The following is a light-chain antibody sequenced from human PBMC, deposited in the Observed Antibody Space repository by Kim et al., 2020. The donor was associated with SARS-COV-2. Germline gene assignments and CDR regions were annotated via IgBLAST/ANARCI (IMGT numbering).Light chain of an antibody. CDR1: QSVSSSY. CDR3: QQYGASPLT. CDR2: GAS. V-gene: IGKV3-20*01. J-gene: IGKJ4*01. Sequence: SPGERATPSCGASQSVSSSYLAWYQHKPGQAPRLLIYGASSRATGIPDRFGGSGSGTDFTLTISRLEPEDFAVYYCQQYGASPLTFGGGTKVDIK.